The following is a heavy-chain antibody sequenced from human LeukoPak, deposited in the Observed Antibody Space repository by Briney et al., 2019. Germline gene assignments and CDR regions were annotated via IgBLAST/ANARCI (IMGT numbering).Heavy chain of an antibody. CDR3: ARRGYYDSSGYYYEDAFDI. J-gene: IGHJ3*02. Sequence: SQTLSLTCTVSGGSITSNSYYWGWIRQPPGKGLEWIGSIYYSGSTYYNPSLKSRVTISVDTSKNQFSLKLSSVTAADTAVYYCARRGYYDSSGYYYEDAFDIWGQGTMVTVSS. CDR2: IYYSGST. D-gene: IGHD3-22*01. V-gene: IGHV4-39*01. CDR1: GGSITSNSYY.